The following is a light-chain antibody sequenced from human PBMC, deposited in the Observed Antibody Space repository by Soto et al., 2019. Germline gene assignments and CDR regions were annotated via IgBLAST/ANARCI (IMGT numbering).Light chain of an antibody. CDR3: QQYYSTPYT. CDR1: QSILSTSNYNTF. J-gene: IGKJ2*01. CDR2: WAS. V-gene: IGKV4-1*01. Sequence: DIVMTESPDSLDVSLGERATVNCKSSQSILSTSNYNTFLAWYQQKPGQPPKLLIYWASTRESGVPDRFSGSGSGTDFTLTISSLQAEDVAVYYCQQYYSTPYTFGQGTKLEIK.